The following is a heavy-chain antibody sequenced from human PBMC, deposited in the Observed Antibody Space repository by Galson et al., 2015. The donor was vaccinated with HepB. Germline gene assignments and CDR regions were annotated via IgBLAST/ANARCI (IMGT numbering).Heavy chain of an antibody. D-gene: IGHD4-17*01. CDR3: ARAQGYGDYAYFDL. J-gene: IGHJ2*01. CDR1: NDSITSRSYY. V-gene: IGHV4-39*01. Sequence: TLSLTCTVSNDSITSRSYYWGWIRQPPGKGLEWIGSIYSSGSTYHNPSLKSRVTISVDTSKNQFSLKLSSVTAADTAVYYCARAQGYGDYAYFDLWGRGTLVTVSS. CDR2: IYSSGST.